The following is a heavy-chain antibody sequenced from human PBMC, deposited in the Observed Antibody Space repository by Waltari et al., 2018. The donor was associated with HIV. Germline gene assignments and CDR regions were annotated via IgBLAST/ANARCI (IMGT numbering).Heavy chain of an antibody. CDR1: ADSLDRNNVN. CDR3: VRLSYCGLRGGHARFFDL. V-gene: IGHV4-61*02. J-gene: IGHJ2*01. CDR2: IRRTGKR. Sequence: QVQLQESGPRLVKPSQTLSLTCTVSADSLDRNNVNWGWVGQPAGKGLGWMGRIRRTGKRSYIPSVHSRLSMSLGVMRNHFSLDLTSGTAADTGVYFCVRLSYCGLRGGHARFFDLWGRGTLGTVSS. D-gene: IGHD2-15*01.